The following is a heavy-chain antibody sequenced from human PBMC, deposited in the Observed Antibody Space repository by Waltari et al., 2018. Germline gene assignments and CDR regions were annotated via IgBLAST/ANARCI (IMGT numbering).Heavy chain of an antibody. J-gene: IGHJ5*02. CDR1: GDSLSRRYS. CDR3: ARHMGCCTGGTWGGFDP. V-gene: IGHV4-39*07. CDR2: MLYSGNT. Sequence: QLQLHESCPGLVKPSETLSLTCTLSGDSLSRRYSSAWIRQPPGKGLEWIGRMLYSGNTYYNPSVKSRVNLSVDTSKNQSSLRLSSVTAEDTGVYHCARHMGCCTGGTWGGFDPWGQGTLVPVSS. D-gene: IGHD2-8*02.